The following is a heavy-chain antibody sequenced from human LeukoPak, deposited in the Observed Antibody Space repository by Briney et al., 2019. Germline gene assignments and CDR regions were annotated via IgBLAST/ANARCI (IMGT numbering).Heavy chain of an antibody. CDR1: GGSVSSTTYY. V-gene: IGHV4-39*01. Sequence: SETLSLTCTVSGGSVSSTTYYWSWIRQPPGKGLEWIASINYSGSTYYNPSLKSRVTISVDTSENQFSLKLSSVTAADAAVYYCARYVVYGSGKYYFDYWGQGTLVTVSS. J-gene: IGHJ4*02. CDR2: INYSGST. CDR3: ARYVVYGSGKYYFDY. D-gene: IGHD3-10*01.